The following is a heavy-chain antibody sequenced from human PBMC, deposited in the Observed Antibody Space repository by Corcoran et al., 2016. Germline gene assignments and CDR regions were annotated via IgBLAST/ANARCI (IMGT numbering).Heavy chain of an antibody. V-gene: IGHV1-18*01. J-gene: IGHJ4*02. CDR3: ARDVRFLEWLHSFDY. CDR1: GYTFTSYG. CDR2: ISAYNGNT. D-gene: IGHD3-3*01. Sequence: QVQLVQSGAEVKKPGASVKVSCKASGYTFTSYGISWVRQAPGQGLEWMGWISAYNGNTNYAQKLQGRVTMTTDTSTSTAYMELRSLRSDDPAVYYCARDVRFLEWLHSFDYWGQGTLVTVSS.